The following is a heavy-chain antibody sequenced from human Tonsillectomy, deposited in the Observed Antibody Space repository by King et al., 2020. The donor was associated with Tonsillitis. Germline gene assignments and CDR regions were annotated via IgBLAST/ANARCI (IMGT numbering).Heavy chain of an antibody. CDR1: GFTFSSYA. CDR2: ISYVGSNK. Sequence: VQLVESGGGVVQPGRSLRLSCAASGFTFSSYAMHWFRQAPGKGLEWVAVISYVGSNKYYADAVKGRFTISRDNSKNTLYLQRNSLRAEDTAVYYCARDCSGGSCYWFDPWGQGTLVTVSS. J-gene: IGHJ5*02. V-gene: IGHV3-30-3*01. D-gene: IGHD2-15*01. CDR3: ARDCSGGSCYWFDP.